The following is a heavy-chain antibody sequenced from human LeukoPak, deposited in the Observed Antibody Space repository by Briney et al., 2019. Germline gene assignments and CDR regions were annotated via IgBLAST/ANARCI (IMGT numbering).Heavy chain of an antibody. CDR2: NRSKANSYAT. J-gene: IGHJ4*02. D-gene: IGHD3-22*01. CDR1: GFTFSGSA. V-gene: IGHV3-73*01. Sequence: GGSLGLSCAASGFTFSGSAMHWVRQASGKGLEWVGRNRSKANSYATAYAASVKGRFTISRDDSKNTAYLQMNSLKTEDTAVYYCTSPYYYDSSAIDYWGQGTLVTVSS. CDR3: TSPYYYDSSAIDY.